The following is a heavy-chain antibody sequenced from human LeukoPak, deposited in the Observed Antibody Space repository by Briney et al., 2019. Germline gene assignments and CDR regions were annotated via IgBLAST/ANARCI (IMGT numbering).Heavy chain of an antibody. CDR2: IWYDGSNK. CDR3: ARSRGAADAFDI. V-gene: IGHV3-33*01. J-gene: IGHJ3*02. CDR1: VFTFSSYG. D-gene: IGHD3-10*01. Sequence: PGGSLILSCAASVFTFSSYGMHWVRQAPAKGLEWVAVIWYDGSNKYYADSVKGRFTISRDNSKNTLYLQMNSLRAEDTAVYYCARSRGAADAFDIWGQGTMVTVSS.